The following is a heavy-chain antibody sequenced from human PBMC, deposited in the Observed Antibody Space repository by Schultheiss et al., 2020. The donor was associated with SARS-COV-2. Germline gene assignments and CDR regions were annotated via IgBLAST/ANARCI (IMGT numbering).Heavy chain of an antibody. CDR2: IKEDGSEK. CDR1: GFTFSIYW. CDR3: AKDKVAILLYYGMDV. J-gene: IGHJ6*02. D-gene: IGHD2-15*01. V-gene: IGHV3-7*01. Sequence: GGSLRLSCAASGFTFSIYWMSWVRQAPGKGLEWVANIKEDGSEKYYVDSVKGRFTISRDNAKNSLHLQVNGLRAEDTAVYYCAKDKVAILLYYGMDVWGQGTTVTVSS.